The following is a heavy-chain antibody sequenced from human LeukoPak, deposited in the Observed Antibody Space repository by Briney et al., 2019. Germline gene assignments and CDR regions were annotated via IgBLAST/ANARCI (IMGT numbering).Heavy chain of an antibody. Sequence: GGSLRLSCATSGFIFSNYGMNWVRQAPGKGLDWVSSISGSGSSTYYAESVKGRVTISRDNSQNTLYLQMNSLRAEDTAIYYCAKDLPYYYDSSGSGDAFDIWGRGTMVTVST. CDR2: ISGSGSST. J-gene: IGHJ3*02. CDR1: GFIFSNYG. CDR3: AKDLPYYYDSSGSGDAFDI. D-gene: IGHD3-22*01. V-gene: IGHV3-23*01.